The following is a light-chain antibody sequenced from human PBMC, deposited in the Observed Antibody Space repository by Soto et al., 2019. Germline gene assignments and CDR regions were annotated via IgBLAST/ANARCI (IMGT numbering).Light chain of an antibody. CDR1: QSVDSRF. J-gene: IGKJ2*01. CDR3: LQFGTSPPAFT. Sequence: ESMLTQSPGTPSLSPGERATLSCRASQSVDSRFLTWYQQKPGQTPRLLIYGTSIRATGIPDRFSGSGSGTDFTLNISRVEPEDSAVYYCLQFGTSPPAFTFDQGTKLEI. V-gene: IGKV3-20*01. CDR2: GTS.